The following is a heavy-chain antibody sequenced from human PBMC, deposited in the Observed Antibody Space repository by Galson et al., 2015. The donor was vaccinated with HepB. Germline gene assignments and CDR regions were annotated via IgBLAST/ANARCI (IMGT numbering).Heavy chain of an antibody. CDR2: ISGSGDFT. Sequence: SLRLSCAASGFTFTNFAMSWVRQAPGKGLEWVSAISGSGDFTYYADSVKGRFTISRDNSMNTVSLQMNSLRAEDTAIYYCANFRYWGQGTLVTVSS. V-gene: IGHV3-23*01. CDR3: ANFRY. CDR1: GFTFTNFA. J-gene: IGHJ4*02.